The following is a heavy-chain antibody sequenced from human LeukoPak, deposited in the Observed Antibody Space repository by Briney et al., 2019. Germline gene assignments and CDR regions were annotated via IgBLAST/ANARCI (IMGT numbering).Heavy chain of an antibody. D-gene: IGHD4-17*01. J-gene: IGHJ4*02. CDR3: AKDTSNDGDLADY. V-gene: IGHV3-30*18. Sequence: GGSLRLSCAASGFTFSSYGMHWVRQAPGKGLEWVAVISYDGSNKYYADSVKGRFTISRDNSKNTLYLQMNSLRAEDTAVYYCAKDTSNDGDLADYWGQGTLVTVSS. CDR1: GFTFSSYG. CDR2: ISYDGSNK.